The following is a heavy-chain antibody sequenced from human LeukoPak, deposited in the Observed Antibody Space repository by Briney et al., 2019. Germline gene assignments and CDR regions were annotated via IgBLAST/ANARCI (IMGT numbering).Heavy chain of an antibody. J-gene: IGHJ2*01. V-gene: IGHV3-11*06. Sequence: GGSLRLSCAVSGFSFSDYYMSWIRQTPGKGVEWVSYISSFSTYTNYADSVKGRFTISRDNAKNSLHLQMNSLRDEDTAVYYCARGSSNWYFDLWGRGTLVTVSS. D-gene: IGHD2-15*01. CDR2: ISSFSTYT. CDR1: GFSFSDYY. CDR3: ARGSSNWYFDL.